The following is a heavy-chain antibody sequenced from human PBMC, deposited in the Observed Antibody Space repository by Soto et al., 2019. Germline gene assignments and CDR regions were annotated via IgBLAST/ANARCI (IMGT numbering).Heavy chain of an antibody. CDR1: GGTFSSYA. CDR3: ARDARIRYYYYGMDV. V-gene: IGHV1-69*13. D-gene: IGHD2-15*01. CDR2: IIPIFGTA. Sequence: SVKVSCKASGGTFSSYAISWVRQAPGQGLEWMGGIIPIFGTANYAQKFQGRVTITADESTSTAYMELSSLRSEDTAVYYCARDARIRYYYYGMDVWGQGTTVTVSS. J-gene: IGHJ6*02.